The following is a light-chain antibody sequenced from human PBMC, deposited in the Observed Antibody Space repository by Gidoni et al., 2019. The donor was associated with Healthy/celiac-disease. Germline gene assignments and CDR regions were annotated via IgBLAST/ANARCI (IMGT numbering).Light chain of an antibody. CDR2: QDS. CDR3: QAWDSSDVV. CDR1: KLGDKY. V-gene: IGLV3-1*01. Sequence: SYELTQPPSVSVSPGQTASITCSGDKLGDKYACWYQQKPGQSPVLVIYQDSKRPSGIPERFSSSNSGNTATLTISGTQAMDEADYYCQAWDSSDVVFGGGTKLTVL. J-gene: IGLJ2*01.